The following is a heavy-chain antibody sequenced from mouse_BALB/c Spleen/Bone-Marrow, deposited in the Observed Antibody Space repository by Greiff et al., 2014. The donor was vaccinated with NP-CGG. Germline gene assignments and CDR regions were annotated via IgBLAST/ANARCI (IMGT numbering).Heavy chain of an antibody. CDR2: ILPGSGST. J-gene: IGHJ2*01. Sequence: LEESGAELMKPGASVKISCKAPGYTFSSYWIEWVKQRPGHGLEWIGEILPGSGSTNYNEKFKGKATFTADTSSNTAYMQLSSLTSEDSAVYYCARRGYDGYHWGQGTTLTVSS. V-gene: IGHV1-9*01. D-gene: IGHD2-3*01. CDR1: GYTFSSYW. CDR3: ARRGYDGYH.